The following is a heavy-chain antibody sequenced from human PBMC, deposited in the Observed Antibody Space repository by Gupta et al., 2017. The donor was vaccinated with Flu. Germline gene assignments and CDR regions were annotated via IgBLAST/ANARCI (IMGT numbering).Heavy chain of an antibody. CDR1: GDSISSFY. CDR2: IYYGGST. D-gene: IGHD6-6*01. CDR3: ARYRPWDASSSPKDNYGMDV. Sequence: QVQLQESGPGLLTPSETLSLTCTVSGDSISSFYWNWIRKPPGKGLEWIGDIYYGGSTNYEPSLKRRLTRAGDTSKNQFSLRRSAVNAAETAVYYWARYRPWDASSSPKDNYGMDVWGQGTTVTGS. V-gene: IGHV4-59*01. J-gene: IGHJ6*02.